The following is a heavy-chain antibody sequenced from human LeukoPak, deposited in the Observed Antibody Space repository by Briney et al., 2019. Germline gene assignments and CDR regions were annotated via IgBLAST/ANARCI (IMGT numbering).Heavy chain of an antibody. D-gene: IGHD3-22*01. CDR2: ITGGGDT. CDR1: GFTFSAYV. CDR3: AKSDYYDSSGHPSSFEY. J-gene: IGHJ4*02. Sequence: GESLRLSCAASGFTFSAYVLTWVRQAPGKGLEWVSSITGGGDTYHAESVKGRFTISRDNSKNTLYLQMNSLRAEDTAVYHCAKSDYYDSSGHPSSFEYWGQGTLVTVSS. V-gene: IGHV3-23*01.